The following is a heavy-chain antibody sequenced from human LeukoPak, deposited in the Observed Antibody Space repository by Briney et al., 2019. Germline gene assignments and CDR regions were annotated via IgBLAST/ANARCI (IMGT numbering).Heavy chain of an antibody. J-gene: IGHJ4*02. Sequence: SVKVSCTASGGTFSSYAISWVRQAPGQGLGWMGGIIPIFGTATYAQKFQGRVTITADESTSTAYMELSSLRSEDTAVYYCASGYGSGSPQYYFDYWGQGTLVTVSS. CDR2: IIPIFGTA. V-gene: IGHV1-69*01. CDR1: GGTFSSYA. CDR3: ASGYGSGSPQYYFDY. D-gene: IGHD3-10*01.